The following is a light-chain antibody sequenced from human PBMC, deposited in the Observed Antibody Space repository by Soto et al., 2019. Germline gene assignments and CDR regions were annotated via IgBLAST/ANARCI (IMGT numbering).Light chain of an antibody. J-gene: IGLJ1*01. CDR3: SSYTSSSTLYV. V-gene: IGLV2-14*01. CDR1: SSDVGGYSY. CDR2: DVS. Sequence: QSALTQPASVSGSPGQSITISCTGTSSDVGGYSYVSWYQQHPGKASKLMIYDVSNRPSGVSNRFSGSKSGNTASLTISGLQAEDEADYYCSSYTSSSTLYVFGTGTKVTV.